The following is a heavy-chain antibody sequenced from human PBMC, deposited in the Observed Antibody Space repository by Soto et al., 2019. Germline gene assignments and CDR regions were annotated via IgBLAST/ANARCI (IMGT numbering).Heavy chain of an antibody. D-gene: IGHD4-17*01. CDR1: GYTFTSYG. V-gene: IGHV1-18*01. CDR3: ARGLTEYGDYELYY. CDR2: ISAYNGNT. Sequence: ASVKVSCTASGYTFTSYGISWVRQAPGQGLEWMGWISAYNGNTNYAQKLQGRVTMTTDTSTSTAYMELRSLRSDDTAVYYCARGLTEYGDYELYYWGQGTLVTVSS. J-gene: IGHJ4*02.